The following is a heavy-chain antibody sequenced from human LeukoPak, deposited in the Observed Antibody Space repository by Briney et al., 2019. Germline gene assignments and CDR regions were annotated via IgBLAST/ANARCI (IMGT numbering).Heavy chain of an antibody. V-gene: IGHV4-39*01. CDR3: ARVAVHTPYYYYYYMDV. CDR1: GGSISSSSYY. CDR2: IYYSGST. D-gene: IGHD1-1*01. Sequence: SETLSLTCTVSGGSISSSSYYWGWIRQPPGKGLEWIGSIYYSGSTYYNPSLKSRVTMSVDTSKNQFSLKLSSVTAADTAVYYCARVAVHTPYYYYYYMDVWGKGTTVTVSS. J-gene: IGHJ6*03.